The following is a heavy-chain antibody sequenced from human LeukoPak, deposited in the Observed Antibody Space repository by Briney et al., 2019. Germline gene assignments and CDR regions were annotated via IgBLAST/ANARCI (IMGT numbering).Heavy chain of an antibody. CDR1: GFTVSSNY. V-gene: IGHV3-53*01. Sequence: PGGSLRLSCAASGFTVSSNYMSWVRQAPGKGLEWVSVIYSGGSTYYADSVKGRFTISRDNAKNSLYLQMNSLRAEDTAVYYCARDPLYCSSTSCYAGPIDYWGQGTLVTVSS. D-gene: IGHD2-2*01. J-gene: IGHJ4*02. CDR3: ARDPLYCSSTSCYAGPIDY. CDR2: IYSGGST.